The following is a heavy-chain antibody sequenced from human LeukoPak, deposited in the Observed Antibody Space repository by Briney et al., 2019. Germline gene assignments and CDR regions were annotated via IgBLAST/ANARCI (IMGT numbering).Heavy chain of an antibody. D-gene: IGHD3-16*02. CDR3: ARLHYDYVWGSYHQYYFDY. CDR2: IYYSGST. CDR1: GGSISSRSYY. J-gene: IGHJ4*02. Sequence: SETLSLTCTVSGGSISSRSYYWGWIRQPPGKGLEWIGSIYYSGSTYYNPSLKSRVTISVDTSKNQFSLKVSSVTAADTAVYYCARLHYDYVWGSYHQYYFDYWGQGTLVTVSS. V-gene: IGHV4-39*01.